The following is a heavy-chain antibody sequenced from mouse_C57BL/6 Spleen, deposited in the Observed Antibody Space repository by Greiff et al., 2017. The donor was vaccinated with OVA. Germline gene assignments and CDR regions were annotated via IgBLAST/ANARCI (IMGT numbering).Heavy chain of an antibody. CDR3: ARQTGQLRGYYFDY. CDR1: GFTFSSYT. Sequence: EVQRVESGGGLVKPGGSLKLSCAASGFTFSSYTMSWVRQTPEKRLEWVATISGGGGNTYYPDSVKGRFTISRDNAKNTLYLQMSSLRSEDTALYYCARQTGQLRGYYFDYWGQGTTLTVSS. J-gene: IGHJ2*01. CDR2: ISGGGGNT. V-gene: IGHV5-9*01. D-gene: IGHD3-2*02.